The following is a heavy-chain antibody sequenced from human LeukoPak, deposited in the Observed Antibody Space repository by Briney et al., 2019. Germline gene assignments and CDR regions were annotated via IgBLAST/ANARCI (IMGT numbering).Heavy chain of an antibody. CDR2: ISSNGGST. CDR1: GFTFSRYA. Sequence: GGSLRLSCSASGFTFSRYAMHWVRQAPGKGLEYVSGISSNGGSTIYADSVKGRFTISRDNSKNTLYLQMSSLRGKYTAVYFCVKDPTAGMAFNLYFDYWGQGTLVTVSS. V-gene: IGHV3-64D*09. J-gene: IGHJ4*02. D-gene: IGHD6-19*01. CDR3: VKDPTAGMAFNLYFDY.